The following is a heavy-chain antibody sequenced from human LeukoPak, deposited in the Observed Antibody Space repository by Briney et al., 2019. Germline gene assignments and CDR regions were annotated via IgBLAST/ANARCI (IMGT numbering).Heavy chain of an antibody. CDR1: GFTFSSYN. V-gene: IGHV3-21*06. CDR3: ARANLDSSFDP. J-gene: IGHJ5*02. CDR2: ISSSATYI. Sequence: TGGSLRLSCAASGFTFSSYNMIWVRQAPGKGLEWVSSISSSATYIYYTDSLKGRFTISRDNAKNSLYLQMNSLRAEDTAVYYCARANLDSSFDPRGQGTLVTVSS.